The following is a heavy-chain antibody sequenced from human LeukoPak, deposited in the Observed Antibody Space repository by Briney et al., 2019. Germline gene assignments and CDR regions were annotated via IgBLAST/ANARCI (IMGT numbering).Heavy chain of an antibody. V-gene: IGHV4-59*01. J-gene: IGHJ4*02. D-gene: IGHD5-24*01. CDR1: VRSISSYY. CDR2: IYYSGNT. CDR3: ATGNGYNSY. Sequence: PSETLSLTCTLSVRSISSYYWSWLRHPPGKAREGIGYIYYSGNTNYNPSLKSRITIPLDTSKNQISLKLSSVTAADTAEYYCATGNGYNSYWGQGTLVTVSS.